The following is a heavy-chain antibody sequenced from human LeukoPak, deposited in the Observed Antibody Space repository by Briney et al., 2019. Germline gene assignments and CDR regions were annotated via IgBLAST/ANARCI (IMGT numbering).Heavy chain of an antibody. Sequence: SETLSLTCAVYGGFFSGYYWSWIRQPPGKGLEWIGEINHSGSTNYNPSLKSRVTISVDTSKNQFSLKLSSVTAADTAVYYCARCRRYCSGGSCPRHYYYYGMDVWGQGTTVTVSS. CDR2: INHSGST. V-gene: IGHV4-34*01. D-gene: IGHD2-15*01. CDR1: GGFFSGYY. J-gene: IGHJ6*02. CDR3: ARCRRYCSGGSCPRHYYYYGMDV.